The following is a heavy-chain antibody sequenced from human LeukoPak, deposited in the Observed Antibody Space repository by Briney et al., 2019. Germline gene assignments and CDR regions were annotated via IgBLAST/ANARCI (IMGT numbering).Heavy chain of an antibody. CDR3: AIQYYDILTGYTAFDI. J-gene: IGHJ3*02. Sequence: GGSLRLSCAASGFTLSSYGMHWVRQAPGKGLEWVAVIWYNRSNNYYADTVKGRFAISRDNSKSTLYLQMNSLRAEDTAVYYCAIQYYDILTGYTAFDIWGQGTMVTVSS. CDR2: IWYNRSNN. CDR1: GFTLSSYG. V-gene: IGHV3-33*01. D-gene: IGHD3-9*01.